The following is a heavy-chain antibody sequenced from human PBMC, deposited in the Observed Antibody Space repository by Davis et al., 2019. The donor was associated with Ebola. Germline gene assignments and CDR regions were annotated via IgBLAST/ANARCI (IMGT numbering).Heavy chain of an antibody. V-gene: IGHV2-5*02. CDR3: ARRPDITLFRGVTFDY. CDR2: IYWDDDK. D-gene: IGHD3-10*01. CDR1: GFSLSTSGVG. J-gene: IGHJ4*02. Sequence: SGPTLVKPTQTLTLTCTFSGFSLSTSGVGVGWIRQPPGKALEWLALIYWDDDKRYSPSLNNRITISKDTSKNQVVLTLTNVDPVDTATYFCARRPDITLFRGVTFDYWGQGILVSVSS.